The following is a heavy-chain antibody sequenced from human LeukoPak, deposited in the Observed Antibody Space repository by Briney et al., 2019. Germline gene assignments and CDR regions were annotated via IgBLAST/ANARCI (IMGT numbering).Heavy chain of an antibody. V-gene: IGHV4-59*01. CDR2: IYYSGST. CDR3: ARVNVGDFWSGPLDY. J-gene: IGHJ4*02. Sequence: SETLSLTCTVSGGSISSYYWSWIRQPPGKGLEWIGYIYYSGSTNYNPSLKSRVTISVDTSKNQFSLKLSSVTAADTAVYYCARVNVGDFWSGPLDYWGQGTLVTVSS. CDR1: GGSISSYY. D-gene: IGHD3-3*01.